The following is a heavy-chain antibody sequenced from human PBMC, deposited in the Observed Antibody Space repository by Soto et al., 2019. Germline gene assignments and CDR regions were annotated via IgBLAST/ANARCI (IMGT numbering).Heavy chain of an antibody. CDR2: MNPNSGNT. D-gene: IGHD4-17*01. Sequence: ASVKVSCKASGYTFTSYDINWVRQATGQGLEWMGWMNPNSGNTGYAQKFQGRVTMTRNTSISTAYMELSSLRSEDTAVYYCARGKVLEDYGDSRSPIDYWGQGTLVTVSS. CDR1: GYTFTSYD. V-gene: IGHV1-8*01. J-gene: IGHJ4*02. CDR3: ARGKVLEDYGDSRSPIDY.